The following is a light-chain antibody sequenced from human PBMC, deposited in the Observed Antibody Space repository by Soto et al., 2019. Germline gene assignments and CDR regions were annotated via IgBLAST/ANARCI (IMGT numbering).Light chain of an antibody. CDR2: YDD. Sequence: SYERTQPRSLSVAPGKTARITCGGDNIGNKNVQWYQQKAGQAPVLVIYYDDDRPSGIPERFDGSNSGNTATLTISRVEGADEDDYYRQVWDSRSDHVVFGGGTKLTVL. CDR1: NIGNKN. CDR3: QVWDSRSDHVV. J-gene: IGLJ2*01. V-gene: IGLV3-21*01.